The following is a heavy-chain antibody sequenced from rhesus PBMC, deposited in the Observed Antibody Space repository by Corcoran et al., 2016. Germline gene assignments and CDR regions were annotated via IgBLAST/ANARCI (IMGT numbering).Heavy chain of an antibody. Sequence: EVQLVESGGGLVQPGGSLRLSCAASGFTFSSYAMQWVHQAPGRGLEWVSASGPGGDTYYVDAVKGRFTISKDNAKNSLYLQMNSLRAEDTAVYYCARGWYEYSNYVNYWGQGVLVTVSS. CDR1: GFTFSSYA. CDR3: ARGWYEYSNYVNY. D-gene: IGHD4-23*01. J-gene: IGHJ4*01. CDR2: SGPGGDT. V-gene: IGHV3-72*01.